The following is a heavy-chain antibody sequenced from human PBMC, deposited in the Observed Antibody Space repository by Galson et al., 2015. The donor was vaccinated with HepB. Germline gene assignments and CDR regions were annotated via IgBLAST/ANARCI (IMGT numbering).Heavy chain of an antibody. Sequence: SLRLSCAVSGFTFSSYNMNWVRQAPGKGLEWVSYISSSSSIIYYADSVKGRFAISRDNAKKSLFLQMNSLRAEDTAVYFCAGDRGGSGSSLSTYYDMDVWGQGTTVTVSS. J-gene: IGHJ6*02. CDR3: AGDRGGSGSSLSTYYDMDV. V-gene: IGHV3-48*04. D-gene: IGHD3-10*01. CDR2: ISSSSSII. CDR1: GFTFSSYN.